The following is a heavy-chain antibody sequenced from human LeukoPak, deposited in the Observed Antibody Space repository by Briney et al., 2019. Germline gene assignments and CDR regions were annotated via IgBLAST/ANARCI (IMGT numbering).Heavy chain of an antibody. CDR3: ANDYRSGSFHDF. Sequence: PGGSLRLSCAASGFAFSCYAMSWVRQPPGKGLEWVSVISRRDDYTYYADSVKGRFTISRDNSKKTLYLQMNTLRAEDTAVYYCANDYRSGSFHDFRGQGTLVTVSS. CDR2: ISRRDDYT. V-gene: IGHV3-23*01. J-gene: IGHJ4*02. CDR1: GFAFSCYA. D-gene: IGHD3-10*01.